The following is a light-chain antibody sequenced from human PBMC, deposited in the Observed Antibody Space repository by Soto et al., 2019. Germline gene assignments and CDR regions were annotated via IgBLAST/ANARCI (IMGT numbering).Light chain of an antibody. Sequence: EIVLTQSPGTLSLSPGERATLSCRASQSVSSSYLAWYQQKPGQAPRLLIYGASSRATGIPDRFSGSGSGTDFTRTISRLEPEDCAGYYCQQYGSSPPLTFGGGTKVEIK. V-gene: IGKV3-20*01. CDR3: QQYGSSPPLT. CDR1: QSVSSSY. J-gene: IGKJ4*01. CDR2: GAS.